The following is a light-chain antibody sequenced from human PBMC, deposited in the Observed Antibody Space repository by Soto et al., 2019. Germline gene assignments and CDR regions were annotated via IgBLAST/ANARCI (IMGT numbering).Light chain of an antibody. J-gene: IGKJ1*01. Sequence: DVQMTQSPSSLSASIGDRVTVTCRASQSISNCLNWYQHKPGSAPKILIHSASTLESGVPSRFSGGGSGTEFNFTINSLQPEDIATYYCQQYHNLPRTFGQGTKVDIK. V-gene: IGKV1-33*01. CDR3: QQYHNLPRT. CDR1: QSISNC. CDR2: SAS.